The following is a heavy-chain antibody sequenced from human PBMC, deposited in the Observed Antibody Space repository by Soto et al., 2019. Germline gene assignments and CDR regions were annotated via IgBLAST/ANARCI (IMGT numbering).Heavy chain of an antibody. J-gene: IGHJ4*02. Sequence: SETLSLTCNVSGGSIGSGNYYWSWIRHPPGKGLEWIGYIYHSGITYYNPSLNSRVTISVDMSKNQFSLRLSSVTAADTAVYYCAREDYTGNSRFFDYWGQGVLVTVSS. CDR3: AREDYTGNSRFFDY. V-gene: IGHV4-30-4*01. CDR2: IYHSGIT. D-gene: IGHD3-9*01. CDR1: GGSIGSGNYY.